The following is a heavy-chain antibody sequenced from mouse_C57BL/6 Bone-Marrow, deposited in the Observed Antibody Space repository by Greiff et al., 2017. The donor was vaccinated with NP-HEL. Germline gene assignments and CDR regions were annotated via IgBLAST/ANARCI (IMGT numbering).Heavy chain of an antibody. D-gene: IGHD1-1*01. V-gene: IGHV1-80*01. CDR2: IYPGDGDT. Sequence: VQLQQSGAELVKPGASVKISCKASGYAFSSYWMNWVKQRPGKGLEWIGQIYPGDGDTNYNGKLKGKATLTADKSSSTAYMQLSSLTSEDSAVYFCARYDYGSSYYARDYWGQGTSVTVSS. CDR1: GYAFSSYW. CDR3: ARYDYGSSYYARDY. J-gene: IGHJ4*01.